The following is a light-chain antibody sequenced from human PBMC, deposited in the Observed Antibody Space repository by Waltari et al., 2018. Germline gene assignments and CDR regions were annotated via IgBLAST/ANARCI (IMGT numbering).Light chain of an antibody. CDR3: GQGAHLPYS. CDR2: LVS. V-gene: IGKV2-30*01. Sequence: DVVMTQSPLSLPMNPGQPASISCRSSQSLVDSNGNTFLSWYQQKPGQPPRLLIYLVSNRYSGVPDRFSGSGAGTDFTLKISRVEAEDVGVYYCGQGAHLPYSFGQGTKVEIK. CDR1: QSLVDSNGNTF. J-gene: IGKJ2*03.